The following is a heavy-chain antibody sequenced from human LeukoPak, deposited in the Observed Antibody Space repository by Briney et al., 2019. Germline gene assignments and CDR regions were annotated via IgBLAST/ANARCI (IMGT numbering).Heavy chain of an antibody. V-gene: IGHV3-21*01. Sequence: SGGSLRLSCAGFGFTLSNSNLNWVRQAPGKGLEWVSSISGSGGSTYHAESVKGRLTISRDTAASSVYLQVDRQRGDDTDVTYWVRGDRRDYWGQGTLVTVSS. J-gene: IGHJ4*02. CDR1: GFTLSNSN. CDR2: ISGSGGST. CDR3: VRGDRRDY. D-gene: IGHD1-26*01.